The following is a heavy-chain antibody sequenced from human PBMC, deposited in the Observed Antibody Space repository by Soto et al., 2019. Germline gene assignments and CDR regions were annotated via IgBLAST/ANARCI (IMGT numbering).Heavy chain of an antibody. CDR1: GFTFSSYA. J-gene: IGHJ4*02. D-gene: IGHD3-10*01. Sequence: QVQLVESGGGVVQPGRSLRLSCAASGFTFSSYAMHWVRQAPGKGLEWVAAISYDGYNKYYADSVKGRFTISRDNSKNTRDLQMNSLRAEDTAVYYCARDLRRMVRGIEYWGQGTLVTVSS. CDR2: ISYDGYNK. V-gene: IGHV3-30-3*01. CDR3: ARDLRRMVRGIEY.